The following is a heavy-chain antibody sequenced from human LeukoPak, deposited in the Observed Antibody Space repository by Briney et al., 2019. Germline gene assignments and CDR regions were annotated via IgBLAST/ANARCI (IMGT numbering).Heavy chain of an antibody. CDR3: ARDPVAASYYYYYMDV. V-gene: IGHV3-30*02. Sequence: QTGGSLRLSCAASGFTFSSYGMHWVRQAPGKGLEWVAFIRYDGSNKYYADSVKGRFTISRDNSKNTLYLQMGSLRAEDMAVYYCARDPVAASYYYYYMDVWGKGTTVTVSS. J-gene: IGHJ6*03. CDR2: IRYDGSNK. CDR1: GFTFSSYG. D-gene: IGHD4-23*01.